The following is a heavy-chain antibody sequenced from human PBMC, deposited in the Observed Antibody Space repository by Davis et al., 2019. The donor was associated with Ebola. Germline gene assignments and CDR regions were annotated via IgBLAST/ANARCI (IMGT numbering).Heavy chain of an antibody. CDR2: IGTAGET. J-gene: IGHJ6*04. CDR3: ARDLGPFSSSWYGMDV. V-gene: IGHV3-13*01. Sequence: PGGSLRLSCAASRFTFRSYDMHWVRQAPGKGLEWVSAIGTAGETYYSGSVKGRFTFFRENAKNSLYLQMNSLRAGDTAVYYCARDLGPFSSSWYGMDVWGKGTTVTVSS. D-gene: IGHD6-13*01. CDR1: RFTFRSYD.